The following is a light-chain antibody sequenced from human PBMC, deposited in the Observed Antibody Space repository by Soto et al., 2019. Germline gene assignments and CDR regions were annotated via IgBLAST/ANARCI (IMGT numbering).Light chain of an antibody. J-gene: IGLJ1*01. CDR3: SSHTTTSSALQV. CDR1: SSDVGGYNY. Sequence: QSVLTQPASVSGSPGQSITISCTGTSSDVGGYNYVSWYQQQSGKAPKLLLYGVSNRPSGVSDRFSGSKSGNTASLTISGLQAEDEADYFCSSHTTTSSALQVFGTGTKVTVL. CDR2: GVS. V-gene: IGLV2-14*01.